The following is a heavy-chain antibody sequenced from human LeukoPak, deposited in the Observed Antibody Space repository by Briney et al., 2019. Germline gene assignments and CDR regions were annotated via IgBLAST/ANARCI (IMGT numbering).Heavy chain of an antibody. J-gene: IGHJ4*02. CDR1: GGTFSSYA. CDR2: IIPILGIA. V-gene: IGHV1-69*04. D-gene: IGHD5-18*01. Sequence: ASVKVSCKASGGTFSSYAISWVRQAPGQGLEWMGRIIPILGIANYAQKFQGRVTMTRNTSISTAYMELSSLRSEDTAVYYCARGLRHRYSYGPAGYWGQGTLVTVSS. CDR3: ARGLRHRYSYGPAGY.